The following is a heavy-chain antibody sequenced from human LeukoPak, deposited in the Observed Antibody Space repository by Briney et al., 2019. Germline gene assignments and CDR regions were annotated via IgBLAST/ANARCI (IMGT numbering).Heavy chain of an antibody. Sequence: SETLSLTCTVSGGSISSSSSYYWGWIRQPPGKGLEWIGSIYYSGRTYYNPSLKSRVTISVDTSKNQFSLKLSSVTAADTAIYYCARDPATLNSAYYYWFDYWGQGSLVTVSS. CDR3: ARDPATLNSAYYYWFDY. CDR1: GGSISSSSSYY. CDR2: IYYSGRT. V-gene: IGHV4-39*07. D-gene: IGHD3-22*01. J-gene: IGHJ4*02.